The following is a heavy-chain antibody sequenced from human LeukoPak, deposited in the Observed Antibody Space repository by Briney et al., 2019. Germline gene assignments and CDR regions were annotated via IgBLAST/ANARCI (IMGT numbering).Heavy chain of an antibody. CDR2: IIPIFGTA. CDR1: GGTFSSYA. Sequence: EASVKVSCTASGGTFSSYAISWVRQAPGQGLEWMGGIIPIFGTANYAQKFQGRVTITADESTSTAYMELSSLRFEDTAVYYCATPYYYGSGSYYNVPLDYWGQGTLVTVSS. CDR3: ATPYYYGSGSYYNVPLDY. J-gene: IGHJ4*02. V-gene: IGHV1-69*13. D-gene: IGHD3-10*01.